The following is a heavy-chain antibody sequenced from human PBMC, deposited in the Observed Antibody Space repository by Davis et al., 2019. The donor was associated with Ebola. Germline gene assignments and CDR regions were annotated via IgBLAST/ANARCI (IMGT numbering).Heavy chain of an antibody. CDR3: ARATVFGPDI. D-gene: IGHD3-10*02. V-gene: IGHV4-59*01. Sequence: PSETLSLTCTVSGGSISSYYWSWIRQPPGKGLEWIGYISYSGNSNYNPALKSRVTISVDTSENQFSLKLSSVTAADTAVYYCARATVFGPDIWGQGTLVTVSS. J-gene: IGHJ4*02. CDR2: ISYSGNS. CDR1: GGSISSYY.